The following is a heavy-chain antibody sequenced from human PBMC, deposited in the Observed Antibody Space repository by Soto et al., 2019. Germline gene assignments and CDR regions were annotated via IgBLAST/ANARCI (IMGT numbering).Heavy chain of an antibody. Sequence: SQTLSLTCAISGDSVSSNSAAWNWIRQSPSRGLEWLGRTYYRSKWYNDYAVSVKSRITINPDTSKNQFSLQLNSVTPEDTAVYYCARGIAARQGRYYYSYGMDVWCQGTTVTVSS. CDR3: ARGIAARQGRYYYSYGMDV. CDR1: GDSVSSNSAA. CDR2: TYYRSKWYN. J-gene: IGHJ6*02. V-gene: IGHV6-1*01. D-gene: IGHD6-6*01.